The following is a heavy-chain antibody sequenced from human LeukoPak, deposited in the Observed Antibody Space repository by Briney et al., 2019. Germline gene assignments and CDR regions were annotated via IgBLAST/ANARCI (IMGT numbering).Heavy chain of an antibody. Sequence: PGGSLRLSCAASGFIFSSYAMNWVRQAPGKGLEWVSSISSSSNYIYYADSVKGRFTISRDNAKNSLYLQMNSLRAEDTAVYYCARDQIQPTDTYYYYYYMDVWGKGTTVTVSS. CDR2: ISSSSNYI. V-gene: IGHV3-21*01. J-gene: IGHJ6*03. CDR3: ARDQIQPTDTYYYYYYMDV. CDR1: GFIFSSYA.